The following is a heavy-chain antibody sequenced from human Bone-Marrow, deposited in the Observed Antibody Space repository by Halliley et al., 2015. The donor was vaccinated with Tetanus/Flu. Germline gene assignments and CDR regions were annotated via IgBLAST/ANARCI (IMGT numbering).Heavy chain of an antibody. Sequence: SLRLSCAASGFTVSSSYMSWVRQAPGKGLEWVSVIYSGGSTYHTDSVKGRFTISRDNSKNTLYLQMDSLRAEDTAVYYCARTSYSVYFFDYWGQGTLVTVSS. CDR2: IYSGGST. V-gene: IGHV3-53*01. D-gene: IGHD2-21*01. CDR1: GFTVSSSY. CDR3: ARTSYSVYFFDY. J-gene: IGHJ4*02.